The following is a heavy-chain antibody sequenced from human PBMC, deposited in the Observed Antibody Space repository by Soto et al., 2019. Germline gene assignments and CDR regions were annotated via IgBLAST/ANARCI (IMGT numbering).Heavy chain of an antibody. V-gene: IGHV1-69*13. CDR1: GGTFSSYA. Sequence: ASVKVSCKASGGTFSSYAISWVRQAPGQGLEWMGGIIPIFGTANYAQKFQGRVTITADESTSTAYMELSSLRSEDTAVYYCAKWLLQHHYYYYYGMDVWGQGTTVTVSS. CDR3: AKWLLQHHYYYYYGMDV. J-gene: IGHJ6*02. CDR2: IIPIFGTA. D-gene: IGHD3-22*01.